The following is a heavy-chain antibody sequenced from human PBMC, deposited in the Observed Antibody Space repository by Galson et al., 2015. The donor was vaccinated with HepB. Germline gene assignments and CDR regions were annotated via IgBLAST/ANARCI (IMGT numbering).Heavy chain of an antibody. CDR3: AREGRVTDAFDI. J-gene: IGHJ3*02. V-gene: IGHV3-11*06. Sequence: SLRLSCAASGFTFSDYYMSWIRQAPGKGLEWVSYISSSSSSTNYADSVKGRFTISRDNAKNSLYLQMNSLRAEDTAVYYCAREGRVTDAFDIWGQGTMVTVSS. CDR2: ISSSSSST. CDR1: GFTFSDYY. D-gene: IGHD2-21*02.